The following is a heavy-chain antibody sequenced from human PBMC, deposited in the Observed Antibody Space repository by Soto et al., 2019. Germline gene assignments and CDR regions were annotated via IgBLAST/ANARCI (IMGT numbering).Heavy chain of an antibody. CDR1: GFTFSSYA. D-gene: IGHD6-25*01. CDR2: ISSNGGST. Sequence: GGSLRLSCAASGFTFSSYAMHWVRQAPGKGLEYVSAISSNGGSTYYANSVKGRFTISRDNSKNTLYLQMGSLRAEDMAVYYCARVAAPLSYYYYMDVWGKGSTVTVAS. V-gene: IGHV3-64*01. J-gene: IGHJ6*03. CDR3: ARVAAPLSYYYYMDV.